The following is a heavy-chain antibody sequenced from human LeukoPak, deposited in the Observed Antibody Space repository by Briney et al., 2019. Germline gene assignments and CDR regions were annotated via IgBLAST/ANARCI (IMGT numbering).Heavy chain of an antibody. CDR3: AREGGQGGPVSWFDP. J-gene: IGHJ5*02. CDR2: ISHSGWT. Sequence: PSETLSLTCAVSPAYLSSAYFWGWIRQAPGKGLQWLGSISHSGWTDYNPSLKSRVTLSLDTSKNQFSLRLTSLTAADTAVYYCAREGGQGGPVSWFDPWGQGTLVTVSS. D-gene: IGHD3-16*01. V-gene: IGHV4-38-2*02. CDR1: PAYLSSAYF.